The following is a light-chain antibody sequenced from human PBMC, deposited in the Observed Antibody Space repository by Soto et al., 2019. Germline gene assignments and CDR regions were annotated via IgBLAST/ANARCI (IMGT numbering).Light chain of an antibody. CDR1: QGIRSK. CDR2: GAS. CDR3: QQYNNWPPIT. J-gene: IGKJ5*01. Sequence: EIVMTQSPGTLSVSPGERVTLSCRASQGIRSKLAWYQQKLGQAPRLLIYGASTRAAGVSARFSGSGSGTEFTLTISSLQSEDFAVYYCQQYNNWPPITFGQGTRLDIK. V-gene: IGKV3-15*01.